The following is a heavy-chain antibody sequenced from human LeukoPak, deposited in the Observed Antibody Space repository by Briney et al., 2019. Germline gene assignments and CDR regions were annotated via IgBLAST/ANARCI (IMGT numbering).Heavy chain of an antibody. Sequence: GGSLRLSCAASGFTFSIYWMHWVRHPPGKGLVWVSRINSDGSSTSYADSVKGRFTISRDNAKNTLYLQMNSLRVEDTALYYCARDAPGNTALDYWGQGGLVTVSS. V-gene: IGHV3-74*01. CDR2: INSDGSST. J-gene: IGHJ4*02. CDR3: ARDAPGNTALDY. D-gene: IGHD5-18*01. CDR1: GFTFSIYW.